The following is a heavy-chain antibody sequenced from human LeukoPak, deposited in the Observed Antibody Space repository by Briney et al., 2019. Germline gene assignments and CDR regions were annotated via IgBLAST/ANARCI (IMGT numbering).Heavy chain of an antibody. D-gene: IGHD6-13*01. CDR3: AIDPVGIAAPDAFDI. V-gene: IGHV1-18*01. Sequence: ASVKVSCKASGYTFTSYGISWVRQAPGQGLEWMGWISAYNGNTNYAQKLQGRVTMTTDTSTSTAYMELRSLRSDDTAVYYCAIDPVGIAAPDAFDIWGQGTMVTVSS. CDR1: GYTFTSYG. J-gene: IGHJ3*02. CDR2: ISAYNGNT.